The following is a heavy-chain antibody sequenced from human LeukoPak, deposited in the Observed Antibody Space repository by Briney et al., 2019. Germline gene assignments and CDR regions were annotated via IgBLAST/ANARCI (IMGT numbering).Heavy chain of an antibody. CDR3: AKLGSSTSWDYYFDC. V-gene: IGHV3-23*01. CDR1: GFTFSSYA. Sequence: PGGSLILSCAASGFTFSSYAMSWVRQAPGKGLEWVSAISGSGGSTYYADSVKGRFTISRDNSKNTLYLQMNSLRAEDTAVYYCAKLGSSTSWDYYFDCWGQGTLVTVSS. CDR2: ISGSGGST. J-gene: IGHJ4*02. D-gene: IGHD2-2*01.